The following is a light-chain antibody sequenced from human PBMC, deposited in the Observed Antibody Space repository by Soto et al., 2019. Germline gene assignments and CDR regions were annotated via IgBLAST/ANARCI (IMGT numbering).Light chain of an antibody. J-gene: IGKJ3*01. CDR1: QSVSSSY. CDR2: GAS. V-gene: IGKV3-20*01. Sequence: EIVLTQSPGPLSLSPGERATLSCRASQSVSSSYLAWYQQKPGQAPRLLIYGASSRATGIPDRFSGSGSGTDFTLTSSRLEPEDLAEYYCQQYGSSPLFTFGPGTKVDIK. CDR3: QQYGSSPLFT.